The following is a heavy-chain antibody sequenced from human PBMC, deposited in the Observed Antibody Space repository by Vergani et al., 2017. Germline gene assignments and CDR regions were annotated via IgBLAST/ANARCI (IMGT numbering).Heavy chain of an antibody. D-gene: IGHD2-2*01. Sequence: EVQLLESGGGLVQPGGSLRLSCAASGFTFSSYAMSWVRQAPGKGLEWVSAISGSGGSTYYADSVKGRFTISRDNSKNTLYLQMNSLRAEDTAVYYCAKDRNRYCSSTICYDAFDIWGQGTMVTVSS. CDR3: AKDRNRYCSSTICYDAFDI. CDR1: GFTFSSYA. CDR2: ISGSGGST. J-gene: IGHJ3*02. V-gene: IGHV3-23*01.